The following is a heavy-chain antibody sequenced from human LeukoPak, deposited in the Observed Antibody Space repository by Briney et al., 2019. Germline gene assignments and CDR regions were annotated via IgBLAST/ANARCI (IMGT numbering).Heavy chain of an antibody. Sequence: GGSLRLSCVPSGFTFSSYEMSWVRQAPGKGLEWVSYISSGASTIYYADSVKGRFTISRDNAKNSLYLQMNSLRAEDTAVYYCARDVNWNYCDYWGHGTLVTVSS. CDR2: ISSGASTI. V-gene: IGHV3-48*03. D-gene: IGHD1-20*01. J-gene: IGHJ4*01. CDR3: ARDVNWNYCDY. CDR1: GFTFSSYE.